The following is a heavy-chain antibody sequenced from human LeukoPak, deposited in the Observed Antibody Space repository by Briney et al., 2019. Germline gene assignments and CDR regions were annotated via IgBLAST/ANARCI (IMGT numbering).Heavy chain of an antibody. V-gene: IGHV4-4*07. CDR1: GGSISSYY. CDR2: IDTSGST. CDR3: ARGSSSYAFDI. Sequence: SETLSLTCTVSGGSISSYYWSWIRQPAGKGLEWIGRIDTSGSTNYSPSLRSRVTMSVDTSKNQFSLKLSSVTAADTAVYHCARGSSSYAFDIWGQGTMVTVSS. J-gene: IGHJ3*02.